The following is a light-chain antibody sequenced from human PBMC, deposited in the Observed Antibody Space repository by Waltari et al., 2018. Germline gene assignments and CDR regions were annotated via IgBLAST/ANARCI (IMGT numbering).Light chain of an antibody. V-gene: IGKV3-20*01. J-gene: IGKJ1*01. CDR3: QQYGSSPWT. CDR1: QSVSSNY. CDR2: GAS. Sequence: EIVLTQSPGILSSSPGERATLSCRASQSVSSNYLAWYQQKVGQAPRLLIFGASNRVTGIPDRFSGSGSGTDFTLTISRLESEDFTVYYCQQYGSSPWTVGQGTKVEI.